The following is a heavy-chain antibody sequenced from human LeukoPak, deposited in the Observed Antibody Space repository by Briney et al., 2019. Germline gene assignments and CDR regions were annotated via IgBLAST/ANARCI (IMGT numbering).Heavy chain of an antibody. CDR1: GFTFSSYA. D-gene: IGHD5-24*01. CDR2: ISSNGGST. J-gene: IGHJ4*02. CDR3: ARKGDGDGRYDY. Sequence: GGSLRLSCAASGFTFSSYAMHWVRQAPGKGLEYVSAISSNGGSTHYTNSVKGRFTISRDNSKNTLYLQMGSLRGEDMAVYYCARKGDGDGRYDYWGQGTLVTVSS. V-gene: IGHV3-64*01.